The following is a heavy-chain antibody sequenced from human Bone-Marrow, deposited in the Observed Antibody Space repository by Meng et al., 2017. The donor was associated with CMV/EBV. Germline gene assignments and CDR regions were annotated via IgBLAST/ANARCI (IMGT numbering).Heavy chain of an antibody. CDR2: IYYSGSA. Sequence: LRLSCTVSGGSISSGGYYWGWIRQHPGKGLEWIGYIYYSGSAYYNPSLKSRVTISVDTSKNQFSLKLSSVTAADTAVYYCARDVCRPDRGSSTSCQYDYWGQGTLVTVSS. CDR1: GGSISSGGYY. J-gene: IGHJ4*02. V-gene: IGHV4-31*03. CDR3: ARDVCRPDRGSSTSCQYDY. D-gene: IGHD2-2*01.